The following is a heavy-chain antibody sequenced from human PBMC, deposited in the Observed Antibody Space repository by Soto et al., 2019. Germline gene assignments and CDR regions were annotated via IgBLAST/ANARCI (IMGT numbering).Heavy chain of an antibody. Sequence: ASVKVSCKASGYTFTGYYMHWVRQAPGQGLEWMGWINPNSGGTNYAQKFKGRVTMTRDTSISTAYMELSRLRSDDTAVYYCARDHSVGPPYDYWGQGTLVTVSS. D-gene: IGHD1-26*01. J-gene: IGHJ4*02. CDR1: GYTFTGYY. V-gene: IGHV1-2*02. CDR2: INPNSGGT. CDR3: ARDHSVGPPYDY.